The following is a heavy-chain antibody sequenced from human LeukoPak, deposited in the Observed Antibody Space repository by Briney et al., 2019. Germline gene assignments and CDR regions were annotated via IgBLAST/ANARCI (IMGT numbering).Heavy chain of an antibody. D-gene: IGHD4-17*01. V-gene: IGHV3-66*01. Sequence: GGSLRLSCAASGITVSSNYMSWVRQAPGKGLEWVSVIYSGGTTYYADSVKGRFTISRDNPKNTLYLQMNSLRAEDTAVYYWARDDYGEPFDYWGQGTLVTVSS. CDR3: ARDDYGEPFDY. CDR1: GITVSSNY. J-gene: IGHJ4*02. CDR2: IYSGGTT.